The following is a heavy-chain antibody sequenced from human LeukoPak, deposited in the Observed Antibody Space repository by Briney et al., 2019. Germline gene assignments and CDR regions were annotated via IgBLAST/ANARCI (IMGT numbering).Heavy chain of an antibody. D-gene: IGHD3-16*01. CDR2: IPQTGNR. CDR1: GFSISNGFS. V-gene: IGHV4-38-2*01. J-gene: IGHJ3*01. CDR3: VRFDYVWGNGIHGMDAFDV. Sequence: SETLSLTCGVSGFSISNGFSWGWIRQPPGKGLEWIGRIPQTGNRYNNPSLKSRVTISVDNSKNQFSLKLNSLTAADTAVYYCVRFDYVWGNGIHGMDAFDVWGKGTMVTVSS.